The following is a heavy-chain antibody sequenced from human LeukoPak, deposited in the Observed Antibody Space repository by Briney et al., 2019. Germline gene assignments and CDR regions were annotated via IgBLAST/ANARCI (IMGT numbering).Heavy chain of an antibody. CDR3: ALLRAIVVVPAAIGAFDI. CDR1: GYTFTGYY. D-gene: IGHD2-2*02. Sequence: ASVKVSCKASGYTFTGYYMHWVRQAPGQGLEWMGWINPNSGGTNYAQKFQGRVTMTRDTSISTAYMELSSLRSEDTAVYYCALLRAIVVVPAAIGAFDIWGQGTMVTVSS. V-gene: IGHV1-2*02. J-gene: IGHJ3*02. CDR2: INPNSGGT.